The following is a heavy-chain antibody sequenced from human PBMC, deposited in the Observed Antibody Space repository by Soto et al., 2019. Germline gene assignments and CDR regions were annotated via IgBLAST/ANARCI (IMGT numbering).Heavy chain of an antibody. CDR1: GFTFSSYA. J-gene: IGHJ4*02. V-gene: IGHV3-30-3*01. CDR3: ARGGTTVIGGDFDY. CDR2: ISYDGSNK. D-gene: IGHD4-17*01. Sequence: QVQLVESGGGVVQPGRSLRLSCAASGFTFSSYAMHWVRQAPGKGLEWVAVISYDGSNKYYADSVKGRFTISRDNSKNTPYLQMTSLRAEDTAVYYCARGGTTVIGGDFDYWGQGTLVTVSS.